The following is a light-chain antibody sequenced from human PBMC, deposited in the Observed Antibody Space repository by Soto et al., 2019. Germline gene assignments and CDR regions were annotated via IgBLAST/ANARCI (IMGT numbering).Light chain of an antibody. Sequence: QSVLTQPASVSGSPGQSITISCAGTSSDVGNFNLVSWYQQHPGKAPKLIIHAVTKWPSGVSNRFSGSKSGNTASLTISGLQADDEAVYHCCSYAGRSTFIFGGGTQLTVL. CDR2: AVT. V-gene: IGLV2-23*02. CDR3: CSYAGRSTFI. CDR1: SSDVGNFNL. J-gene: IGLJ2*01.